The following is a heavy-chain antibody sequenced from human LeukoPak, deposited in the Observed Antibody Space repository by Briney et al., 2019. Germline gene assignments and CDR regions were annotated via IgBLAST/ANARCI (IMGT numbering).Heavy chain of an antibody. CDR1: GFTFSSYG. Sequence: PGGSLRLSCAASGFTFSSYGMSWFRQAPGKGVEWVGFIRSKAYGGTTEYAASVKGRFTISRDDSKSIAYLQMNSLKIEDTAVYYCARDQTPYYWGQGTLVTVSP. V-gene: IGHV3-49*03. CDR2: IRSKAYGGTT. CDR3: ARDQTPYY. J-gene: IGHJ4*02.